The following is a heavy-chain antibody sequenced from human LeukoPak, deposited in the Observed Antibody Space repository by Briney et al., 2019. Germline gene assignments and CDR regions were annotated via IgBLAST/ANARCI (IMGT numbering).Heavy chain of an antibody. Sequence: SQTLSLACTVSGGSISSGDYYWSWIRQPPGKGLEWIGYIYYSGSTYYNPSLKSRVTISVDTSKNQFSLKLSSVTAADTAVYYCARVDIVATIEYWGQGTLVTVSS. CDR3: ARVDIVATIEY. J-gene: IGHJ4*02. D-gene: IGHD5-12*01. CDR2: IYYSGST. CDR1: GGSISSGDYY. V-gene: IGHV4-30-4*01.